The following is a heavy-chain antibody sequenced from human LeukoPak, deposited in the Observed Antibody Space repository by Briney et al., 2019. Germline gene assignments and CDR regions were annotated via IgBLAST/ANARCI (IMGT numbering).Heavy chain of an antibody. D-gene: IGHD5-12*01. CDR3: AKALRDYYYYMDV. J-gene: IGHJ6*03. CDR1: GFTLSSDG. CDR2: ISGSGGST. Sequence: PGGSLRLSCVASGFTLSSDGMSGVRQAPGKGLEWVSAISGSGGSTYYADSGKGRFTISRDNSKNTLYLQMNSLRAEDTAVYYCAKALRDYYYYMDVWGKGTTVTISS. V-gene: IGHV3-23*01.